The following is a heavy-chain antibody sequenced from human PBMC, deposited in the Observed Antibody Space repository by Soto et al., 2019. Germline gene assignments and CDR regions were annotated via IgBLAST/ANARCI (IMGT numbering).Heavy chain of an antibody. CDR1: GGSISSYY. Sequence: SETLSLTCTVSGGSISSYYWSWIRQPPGKGLEWIGYIYYSGSTNYNPSLKSRVTISVDTSKNQFSLKLSSVTAADTAVYYCARNLNPYGSGTPRQYFQHWGQGTLVTVS. J-gene: IGHJ1*01. V-gene: IGHV4-59*01. D-gene: IGHD3-10*01. CDR3: ARNLNPYGSGTPRQYFQH. CDR2: IYYSGST.